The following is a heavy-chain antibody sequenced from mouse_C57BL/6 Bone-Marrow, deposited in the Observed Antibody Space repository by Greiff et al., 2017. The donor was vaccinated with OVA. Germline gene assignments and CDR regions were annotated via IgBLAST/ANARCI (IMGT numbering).Heavy chain of an antibody. CDR2: FHPYNDDT. CDR1: GYTFTTYP. J-gene: IGHJ4*01. Sequence: VKLLESGAELVKPGASVKMSCKASGYTFTTYPIEWMKQNHGKSLEWIGNFHPYNDDTKYNEKFKGKATLTVEKSSSTVYLELSRLTSDDSAVYYCAIIYYDYDRAMDYWGQGTSVTVSS. V-gene: IGHV1-47*01. CDR3: AIIYYDYDRAMDY. D-gene: IGHD2-4*01.